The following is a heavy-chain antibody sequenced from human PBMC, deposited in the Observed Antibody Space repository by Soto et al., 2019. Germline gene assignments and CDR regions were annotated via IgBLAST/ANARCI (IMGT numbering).Heavy chain of an antibody. D-gene: IGHD6-13*01. CDR3: ARAYSSSWYVY. CDR1: GGSISSYY. J-gene: IGHJ4*02. CDR2: TYYSGST. Sequence: SETLSLTCTVSGGSISSYYWSWIRQPPGKGLEWIGYTYYSGSTNYNPSLKSRVTISVDTSKNQFSLKLSSVTAADTAVYYCARAYSSSWYVYWGQGTLVTVSS. V-gene: IGHV4-59*01.